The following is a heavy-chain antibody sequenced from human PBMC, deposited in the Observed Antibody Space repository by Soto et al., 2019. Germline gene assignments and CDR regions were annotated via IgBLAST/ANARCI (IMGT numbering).Heavy chain of an antibody. CDR3: ARVRYYDFWSGYAIDY. CDR2: IYYSGST. D-gene: IGHD3-3*01. CDR1: GGSISSYY. J-gene: IGHJ4*02. Sequence: PSETLSLTCTVSGGSISSYYWSWIRQPPGKGLEWIGYIYYSGSTNYNPSLKSRVTISVDTSNNQFSLKLSSVTAADTAVYYCARVRYYDFWSGYAIDYWGQGTLVTVSS. V-gene: IGHV4-59*01.